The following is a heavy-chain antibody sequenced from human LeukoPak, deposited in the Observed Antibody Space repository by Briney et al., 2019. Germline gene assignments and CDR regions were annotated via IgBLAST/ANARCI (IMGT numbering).Heavy chain of an antibody. CDR2: IYPGGSDT. CDR1: GYSFTSYW. D-gene: IGHD5-12*01. V-gene: IGHV5-51*01. J-gene: IGHJ6*02. CDR3: ARHGARDIVATIGIYYYGMDV. Sequence: GESLKISCKGSGYSFTSYWIGWVRQMPGKGLEWMGIIYPGGSDTRYSPSFEGQVTISADKSISTAYLQWSSLKASDTAMYYCARHGARDIVATIGIYYYGMDVWGQGTTVTVSS.